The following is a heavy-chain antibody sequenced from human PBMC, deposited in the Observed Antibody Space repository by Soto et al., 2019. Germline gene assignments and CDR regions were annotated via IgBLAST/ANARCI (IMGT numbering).Heavy chain of an antibody. CDR3: AKDTYCSGGSCPLGAFDI. V-gene: IGHV3-23*01. J-gene: IGHJ3*02. CDR1: GFTFSSYA. CDR2: ISGSGGST. Sequence: GGSLRLSCAASGFTFSSYAMSWVRQAPGKGLEWVSAISGSGGSTYYADTVKGRFTISRDNSKNTLNLQMNSLRAEDTAVYYCAKDTYCSGGSCPLGAFDIWGQGTMVTVSS. D-gene: IGHD2-15*01.